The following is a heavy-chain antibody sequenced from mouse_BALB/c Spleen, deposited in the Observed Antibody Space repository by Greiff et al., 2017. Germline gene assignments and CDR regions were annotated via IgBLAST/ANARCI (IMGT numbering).Heavy chain of an antibody. J-gene: IGHJ1*01. CDR2: ISYSGST. D-gene: IGHD1-2*01. CDR3: ARDYGYDFDV. Sequence: EVKLVESGPGLVKPSQSLSLTCTVTGYSITSDYAWNWIRQFPGNQLEWMGYISYSGSTSYNPSLKSRISITRDTSKNQFFLQLNSVTTEDTATYYCARDYGYDFDVWGAGTTVTVSS. CDR1: GYSITSDYA. V-gene: IGHV3-2*02.